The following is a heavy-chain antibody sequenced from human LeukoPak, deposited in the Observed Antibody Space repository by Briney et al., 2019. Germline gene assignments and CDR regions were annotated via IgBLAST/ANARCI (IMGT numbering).Heavy chain of an antibody. CDR2: IYYSGST. D-gene: IGHD6-19*01. J-gene: IGHJ4*02. V-gene: IGHV4-61*01. Sequence: PSETLSLTCMVSSVSVRSDNYYWSWIRQPPGRGLEWIGYIYYSGSTNYNPSLKSRITITVDTSKNQFSLKLSSVTAADTAVYYCAKGGHSSGWYHDYWGQGTLVTVSS. CDR1: SVSVRSDNYY. CDR3: AKGGHSSGWYHDY.